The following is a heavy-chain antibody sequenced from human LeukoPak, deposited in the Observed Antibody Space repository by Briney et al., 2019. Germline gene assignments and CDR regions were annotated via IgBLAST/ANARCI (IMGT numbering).Heavy chain of an antibody. CDR2: IYSGGST. D-gene: IGHD5-18*01. CDR1: GFIFRSYA. V-gene: IGHV3-66*01. Sequence: GGSLRLSCVGSGFIFRSYAVTWVRQAPGKGLEWVSVIYSGGSTYYADSVKGRFTISRDNSKNTLYLQMNSLRAEDTAVYYCARDWGSWIQPSNWFDPWGQGTLVTVSS. CDR3: ARDWGSWIQPSNWFDP. J-gene: IGHJ5*02.